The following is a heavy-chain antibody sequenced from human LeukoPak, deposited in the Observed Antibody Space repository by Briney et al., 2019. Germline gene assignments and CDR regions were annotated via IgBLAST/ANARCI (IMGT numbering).Heavy chain of an antibody. D-gene: IGHD3-22*01. Sequence: GGSLRLSCAASGFTFSSYGIHWVRQAPGKGLEWVAVISYDGRNKYYADSVKGRFTISRDNSKNTVYLQMDSLRAEDTAVYYCVKDRITMIVVVPFYGMDVWGQGTTVTVSS. CDR3: VKDRITMIVVVPFYGMDV. CDR2: ISYDGRNK. V-gene: IGHV3-30*18. J-gene: IGHJ6*02. CDR1: GFTFSSYG.